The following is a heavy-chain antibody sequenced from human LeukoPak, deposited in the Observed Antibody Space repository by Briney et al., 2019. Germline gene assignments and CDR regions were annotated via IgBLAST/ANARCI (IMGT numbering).Heavy chain of an antibody. CDR1: GFTFSSYG. Sequence: PGGSLRLSCAASGFTFSSYGMHWVRQAPGKGLEWEAVISYDGNYKYYADSVKGRFTISRDNSKNTLCLQMNSLRAEDTAVYYCAKFPPYCSSTSCNDDFDIWGQGTMVTVSS. V-gene: IGHV3-30*18. J-gene: IGHJ3*02. CDR3: AKFPPYCSSTSCNDDFDI. CDR2: ISYDGNYK. D-gene: IGHD2-2*01.